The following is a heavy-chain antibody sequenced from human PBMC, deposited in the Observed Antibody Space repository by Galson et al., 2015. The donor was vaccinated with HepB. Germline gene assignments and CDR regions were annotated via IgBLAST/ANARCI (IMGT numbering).Heavy chain of an antibody. CDR1: GFTFSTYA. V-gene: IGHV3-30*04. CDR2: ISYDGSNK. Sequence: SLRLSCAASGFTFSTYAMHWVRLAPGKGLEWVAVISYDGSNKYYADSVKGRFTISRDNSRNTLFLQMNRLRVEDTAEYYCARTICGSACSARDYSFWYGMDVWGQGTTATVSS. CDR3: ARTICGSACSARDYSFWYGMDV. D-gene: IGHD2-21*02. J-gene: IGHJ6*02.